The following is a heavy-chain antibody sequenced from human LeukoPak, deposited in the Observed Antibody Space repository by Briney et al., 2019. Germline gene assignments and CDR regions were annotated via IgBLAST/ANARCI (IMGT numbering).Heavy chain of an antibody. CDR2: IIPIFGTA. V-gene: IGHV1-69*05. J-gene: IGHJ5*02. CDR1: GGTFSSYA. CDR3: ARAHPNGGNLHAWFDP. Sequence: SVKVFCKASGGTFSSYAISWVRQAPGQGLEWMGGIIPIFGTANYAQKFQGRVTITTDESTSTACMELSSLRSEDTAVYYCARAHPNGGNLHAWFDPWGQGTLVTVSS. D-gene: IGHD4-23*01.